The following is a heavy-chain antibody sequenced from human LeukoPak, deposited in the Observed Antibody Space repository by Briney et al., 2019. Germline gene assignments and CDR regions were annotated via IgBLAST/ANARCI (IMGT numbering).Heavy chain of an antibody. V-gene: IGHV3-21*06. CDR1: GFSFSNNS. Sequence: GGSLRLSCVASGFSFSNNSMNWFRQAPGKGLEWVAFITGSSDYRYYAESVRGRFTVSRDNGRNTLYLQINSLRDEDTGVFYCARGGGSILRVGKRGLSFDSWGQGTLVTVSS. J-gene: IGHJ4*02. CDR3: ARGGGSILRVGKRGLSFDS. D-gene: IGHD2-15*01. CDR2: ITGSSDYR.